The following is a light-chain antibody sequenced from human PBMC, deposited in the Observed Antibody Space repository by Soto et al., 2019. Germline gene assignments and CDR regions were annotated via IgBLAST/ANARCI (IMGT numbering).Light chain of an antibody. J-gene: IGLJ3*02. CDR2: EVS. CDR1: NSDVGSYHL. Sequence: QSALTQPASVSGSPGQSITISCTGTNSDVGSYHLVSWYQHHPGKAPKLMICEVSKRPSGVSNRFSGSKSGNTASLTISGLQAEDEADYYCCSYAGSSTWVFGGGTKVTVL. CDR3: CSYAGSSTWV. V-gene: IGLV2-23*02.